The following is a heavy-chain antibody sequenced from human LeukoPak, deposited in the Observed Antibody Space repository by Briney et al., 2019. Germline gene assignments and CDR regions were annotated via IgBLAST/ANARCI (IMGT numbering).Heavy chain of an antibody. CDR1: GFTFSSYA. CDR2: ISGSGGST. J-gene: IGHJ3*02. V-gene: IGHV3-23*01. Sequence: GGYLRLYCAASGFTFSSYAMSWVRQAPGNGLEWVSAISGSGGSTYYADSVKGRFTISRDNSKNTLYLQMNSLRAEDTAVYYCAKVWSEKKKNDAFDIWGQGTMVTVSS. CDR3: AKVWSEKKKNDAFDI. D-gene: IGHD3-10*01.